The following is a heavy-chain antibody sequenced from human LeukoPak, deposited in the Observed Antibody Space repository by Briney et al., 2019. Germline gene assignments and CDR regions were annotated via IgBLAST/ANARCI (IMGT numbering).Heavy chain of an antibody. Sequence: GGSLRLSCAASGFTFSSYGIHWVRQAPGKGLEWVAVISYDGSNKYYADSVKGRFTISRDNSKNTLYLQMNSLRAEDTAVYYCAKELPSGCSGGTCYSNYYYGMDVWGQGTTVTVSS. CDR1: GFTFSSYG. V-gene: IGHV3-30*18. D-gene: IGHD2-15*01. CDR3: AKELPSGCSGGTCYSNYYYGMDV. CDR2: ISYDGSNK. J-gene: IGHJ6*02.